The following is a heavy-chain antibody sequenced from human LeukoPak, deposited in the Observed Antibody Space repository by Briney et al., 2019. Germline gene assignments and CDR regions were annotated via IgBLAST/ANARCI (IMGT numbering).Heavy chain of an antibody. Sequence: GGSLRLSCAASGFTFNTYGIHWVRQAPGKGLEWVAFIRYDGSIKYCADSVKGRFTISRDNSKNTLYLQMNSLRAEDTALYYCAKDTVKVTTIRRVPHYMDVWGKGTTVTISS. CDR1: GFTFNTYG. V-gene: IGHV3-30*02. CDR3: AKDTVKVTTIRRVPHYMDV. J-gene: IGHJ6*03. CDR2: IRYDGSIK. D-gene: IGHD5-12*01.